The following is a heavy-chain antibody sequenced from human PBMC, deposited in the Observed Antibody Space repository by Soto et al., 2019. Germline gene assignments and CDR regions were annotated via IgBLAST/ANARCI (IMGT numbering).Heavy chain of an antibody. CDR3: AKDMRGGSSSSRYDYGLYV. Sequence: EVQLVESGGGLVQPGRSLRLSCAASGFTFDDYAMHWVRQAPGKGLEWVSGISWNSGTIVYADSVKGRFTISRDNAKNCLYLQMNSLRGEDTALYYCAKDMRGGSSSSRYDYGLYVWGQGTTVTVSS. J-gene: IGHJ6*02. V-gene: IGHV3-9*01. CDR2: ISWNSGTI. CDR1: GFTFDDYA. D-gene: IGHD6-13*01.